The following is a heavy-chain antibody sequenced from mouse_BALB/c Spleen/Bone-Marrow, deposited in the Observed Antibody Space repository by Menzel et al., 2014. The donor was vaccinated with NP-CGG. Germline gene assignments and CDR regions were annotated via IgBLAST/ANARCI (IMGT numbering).Heavy chain of an antibody. Sequence: EVKLVESGGGLVQPGGSLKLSCAASGFDFSRYWMSWVRQAPGKGLEWIGEINPDSSTINYTPSLKDKFIISRDNAKNTLYLQMGKVRSEDTALYYCARRGLWLPHFDYWGQGTTLTGSS. V-gene: IGHV4-1*02. J-gene: IGHJ2*01. CDR2: INPDSSTI. CDR3: ARRGLWLPHFDY. D-gene: IGHD2-2*01. CDR1: GFDFSRYW.